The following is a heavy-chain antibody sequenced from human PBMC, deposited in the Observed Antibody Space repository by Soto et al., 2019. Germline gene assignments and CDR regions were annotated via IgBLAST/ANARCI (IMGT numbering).Heavy chain of an antibody. CDR3: ARGSITIFGVVLMDV. CDR1: GYTFTSYG. D-gene: IGHD3-3*01. V-gene: IGHV1-18*01. CDR2: ISAYNGNT. Sequence: GASVKVSCKASGYTFTSYGISWVRQAPGQGLEWMGWISAYNGNTNYAQKLQGRVTMTTDTSTSTAYMELRSLRSDDTAVYHCARGSITIFGVVLMDVWGKGTTVTVSS. J-gene: IGHJ6*04.